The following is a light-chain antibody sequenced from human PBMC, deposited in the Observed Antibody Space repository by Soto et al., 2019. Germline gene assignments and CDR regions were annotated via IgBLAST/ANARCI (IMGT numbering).Light chain of an antibody. CDR2: EVN. V-gene: IGLV2-23*02. Sequence: QSVLTQPASVSGSPGQSITISCTGTSSDFGTYNLVSWYQQHPGKAPKLMIYEVNKRPSGVSDRFSGSKSGNTASLTIFGLQAEDEADYYCCSYAGSSTLYVFGTGTKVTVL. J-gene: IGLJ1*01. CDR1: SSDFGTYNL. CDR3: CSYAGSSTLYV.